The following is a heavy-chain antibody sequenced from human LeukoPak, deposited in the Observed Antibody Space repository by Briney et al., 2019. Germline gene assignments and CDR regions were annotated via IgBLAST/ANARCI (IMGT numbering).Heavy chain of an antibody. CDR1: GFPFSNNA. CDR2: LGGDGQT. D-gene: IGHD6-19*01. V-gene: IGHV3-23*01. J-gene: IGHJ6*02. CDR3: AKDLWGWSGMDV. Sequence: GGSPRLSCAASGFPFSNNAMCWVRQAPGKGLEWVSGLGGDGQTWYAGSVKGRFTISRDNSKNMVYLQMNSLRDEDTALYYCAKDLWGWSGMDVWGQGTAVTVSS.